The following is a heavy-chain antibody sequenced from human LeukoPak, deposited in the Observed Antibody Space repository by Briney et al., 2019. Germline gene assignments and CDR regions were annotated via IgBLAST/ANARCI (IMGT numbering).Heavy chain of an antibody. J-gene: IGHJ4*02. CDR2: IYYSGST. V-gene: IGHV4-59*01. CDR1: GGSISSYY. Sequence: SETLSLTCTVSGGSISSYYWSWIGQPPGKGLEWIGYIYYSGSTNYNPSLKSRVTISVDTSKNQFSLKLSSVTAADTAVYYCARIRAKTFDYWGQGTLVTVSS. CDR3: ARIRAKTFDY.